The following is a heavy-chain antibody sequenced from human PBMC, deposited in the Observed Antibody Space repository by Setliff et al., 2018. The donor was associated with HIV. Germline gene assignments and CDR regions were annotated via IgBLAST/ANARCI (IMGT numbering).Heavy chain of an antibody. CDR2: IYPGDSDS. Sequence: GESLKISCEGSGYSFANYWIGWVRQMPGKGLEWMGIIYPGDSDSKYSPSFQGQVTFSADKSISTAYLQWTSLKASDTAIYYCARRSPETTHAFDIWGHGTLVTVSS. J-gene: IGHJ3*02. CDR3: ARRSPETTHAFDI. D-gene: IGHD1-1*01. V-gene: IGHV5-51*01. CDR1: GYSFANYW.